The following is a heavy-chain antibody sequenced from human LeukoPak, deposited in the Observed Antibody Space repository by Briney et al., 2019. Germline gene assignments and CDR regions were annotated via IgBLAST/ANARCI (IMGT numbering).Heavy chain of an antibody. CDR3: ATVLTTVTRFDY. V-gene: IGHV1-24*01. J-gene: IGHJ4*02. D-gene: IGHD4-17*01. CDR1: GYTLTELS. Sequence: ASVKVSCKVSGYTLTELSMHWVRQAPGKGLEWTGGFDPEDGETIYAQKFQGRVTMTEDTSTDTAYMELSSLRSEDTAVYYCATVLTTVTRFDYWGQGTLVTVSS. CDR2: FDPEDGET.